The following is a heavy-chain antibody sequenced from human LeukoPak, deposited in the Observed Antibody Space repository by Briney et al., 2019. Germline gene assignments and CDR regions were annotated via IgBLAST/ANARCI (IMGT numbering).Heavy chain of an antibody. D-gene: IGHD2-21*02. CDR1: GFTFSSYA. J-gene: IGHJ4*02. CDR2: ISGSGGST. Sequence: GGSLRLSCAASGFTFSSYAMSWVRQAPGKGLEWVSAISGSGGSTYYADSVKGRFTISRDNSKNTLYLQMNSLRAEDMAVYYCARVYCGGDCYDPSRSYFDYWGQGTLVTVSS. V-gene: IGHV3-23*01. CDR3: ARVYCGGDCYDPSRSYFDY.